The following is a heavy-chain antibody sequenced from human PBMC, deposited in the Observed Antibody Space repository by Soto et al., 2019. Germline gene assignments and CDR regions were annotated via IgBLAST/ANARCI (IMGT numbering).Heavy chain of an antibody. CDR1: GYTFTGYY. J-gene: IGHJ6*02. CDR3: ARDRPGYSSSWYVKDYYYGMDV. V-gene: IGHV1-2*02. D-gene: IGHD6-13*01. Sequence: GASVKVSCKASGYTFTGYYMHWVRQAPGQGLEWMGWINPNSGGTDYAQKFQGRVTMTRDTSISTAYMELSRLRSDDTAVYYCARDRPGYSSSWYVKDYYYGMDVWGQGTTVTVSS. CDR2: INPNSGGT.